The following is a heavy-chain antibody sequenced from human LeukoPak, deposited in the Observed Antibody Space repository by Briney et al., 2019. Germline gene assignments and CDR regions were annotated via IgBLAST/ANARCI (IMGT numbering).Heavy chain of an antibody. D-gene: IGHD3-9*01. CDR2: INPNSGGT. J-gene: IGHJ3*02. CDR3: ARNRLRYFDWLFTDAFDI. Sequence: GASVKVACKASGYTFTGYYMHWVRQAPGQGLEWMGWINPNSGGTNYAQKFQGRVTMTKDTSISTAYMELSRLRSDDTAVYYCARNRLRYFDWLFTDAFDIWGQGTMVTVSS. CDR1: GYTFTGYY. V-gene: IGHV1-2*02.